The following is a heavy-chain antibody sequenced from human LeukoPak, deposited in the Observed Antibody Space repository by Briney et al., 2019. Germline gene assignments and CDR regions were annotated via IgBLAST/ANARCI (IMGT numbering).Heavy chain of an antibody. CDR1: GFTFSSYW. J-gene: IGHJ4*02. Sequence: PGGSLRLSCAAPGFTFSSYWMSWVRQAPGKGLEWVANIKQDGSEKYYVDSVKGRFTISRDNAKNSLYLQMNSLRAEDTAVYYCARGRPTVTTTGDYFDYWGQGTLVTVSS. D-gene: IGHD4-17*01. CDR3: ARGRPTVTTTGDYFDY. CDR2: IKQDGSEK. V-gene: IGHV3-7*01.